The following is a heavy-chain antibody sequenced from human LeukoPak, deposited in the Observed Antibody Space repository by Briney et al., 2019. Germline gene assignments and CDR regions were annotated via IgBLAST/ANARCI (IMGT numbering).Heavy chain of an antibody. Sequence: SETLSLTCTVSGGSISSGDYYWSWIRQPPGKGLEWIGYIYYSGSTYYNPSLKSRVTISVDTSKNQFSLKLSSVTAADTVVYYCAREDATMVRGGFDYWGRGTLVTVSS. V-gene: IGHV4-30-4*01. CDR3: AREDATMVRGGFDY. J-gene: IGHJ4*02. CDR1: GGSISSGDYY. CDR2: IYYSGST. D-gene: IGHD3-10*01.